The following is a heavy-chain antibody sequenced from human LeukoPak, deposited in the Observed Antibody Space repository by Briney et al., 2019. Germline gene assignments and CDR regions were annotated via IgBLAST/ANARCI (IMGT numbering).Heavy chain of an antibody. CDR3: AKARIIGVGWAQFDS. V-gene: IGHV3-23*01. J-gene: IGHJ4*02. D-gene: IGHD2-21*01. Sequence: PGGSLRLSCATSGFTFSQFGMTWVRQPPGKGLEWVASFDGNAHGTYFADSVKGRCTISSDNSKNTVYLQMSSLRADDTAIYYCAKARIIGVGWAQFDSWGQGSLVTVSS. CDR2: FDGNAHGT. CDR1: GFTFSQFG.